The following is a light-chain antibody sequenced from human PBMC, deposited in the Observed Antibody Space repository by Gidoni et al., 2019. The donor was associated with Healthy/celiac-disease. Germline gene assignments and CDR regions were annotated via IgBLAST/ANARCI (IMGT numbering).Light chain of an antibody. CDR2: GAS. J-gene: IGKJ1*01. Sequence: EIVLTQSPGTRSLSPGERATRSCRASQSVSSSYLAGYQQKPGQAPRLLTSGASSRATGIPDRFSGSGSGIALTLTISRLEPEAFAVYYCQQYGSLPPTFGQGTKVEIK. CDR1: QSVSSSY. V-gene: IGKV3-20*01. CDR3: QQYGSLPPT.